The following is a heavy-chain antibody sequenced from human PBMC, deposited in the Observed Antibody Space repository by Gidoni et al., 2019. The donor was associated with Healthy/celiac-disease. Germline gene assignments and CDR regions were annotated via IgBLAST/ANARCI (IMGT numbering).Heavy chain of an antibody. CDR2: SST. CDR3: ARDGDGFDWYFDL. D-gene: IGHD3-3*01. J-gene: IGHJ2*01. V-gene: IGHV3-74*01. Sequence: SSTSYADSVKGRFTISRDNAKNTLYLQMNSLRAEDTAVYYCARDGDGFDWYFDLWGRGTLVTVSS.